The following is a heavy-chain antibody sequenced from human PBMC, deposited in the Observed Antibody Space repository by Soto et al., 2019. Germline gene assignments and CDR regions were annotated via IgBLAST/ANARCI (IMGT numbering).Heavy chain of an antibody. V-gene: IGHV4-61*01. CDR1: GVSVSSGSYY. CDR2: IYYSGST. D-gene: IGHD3-16*01. CDR3: ARVRRGVDY. Sequence: QVQLQESGPGLVKPSETLSLTCTVSGVSVSSGSYYWSWIRQPPGKGLEWIGYIYYSGSTNYSPSLKSRVTISVDTSKNQFSLRLSSATAADTAVYYCARVRRGVDYWGQGTLVTVSS. J-gene: IGHJ4*02.